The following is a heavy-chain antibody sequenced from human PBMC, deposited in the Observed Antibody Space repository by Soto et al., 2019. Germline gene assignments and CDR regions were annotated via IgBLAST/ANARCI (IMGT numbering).Heavy chain of an antibody. V-gene: IGHV1-18*04. Sequence: ASVKVSCKASGYTFNYYGISWVRQAPGQGLEWVGWISAHNGDTKYAQNLQGRLTLTADTSTSTAYMELTSLTSDDTAVYYCARDWSRYFDSSGLMWFYWGQGTLVTVSS. CDR2: ISAHNGDT. CDR1: GYTFNYYG. J-gene: IGHJ4*02. D-gene: IGHD3-22*01. CDR3: ARDWSRYFDSSGLMWFY.